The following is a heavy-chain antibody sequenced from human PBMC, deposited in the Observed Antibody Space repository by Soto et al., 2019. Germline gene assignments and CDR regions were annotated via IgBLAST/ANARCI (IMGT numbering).Heavy chain of an antibody. Sequence: PSETLSLTCTVYGDSMRSFYWSWIRQPPGKGLEWIGNIYYSGSTNYNPSRKSRVTMSVGMSRNQVSLKLSSVTAADTAVYYCTRVGGYYGDYPNFDYWGQRALVTVSS. CDR1: GDSMRSFY. CDR3: TRVGGYYGDYPNFDY. J-gene: IGHJ4*02. V-gene: IGHV4-59*01. CDR2: IYYSGST. D-gene: IGHD4-17*01.